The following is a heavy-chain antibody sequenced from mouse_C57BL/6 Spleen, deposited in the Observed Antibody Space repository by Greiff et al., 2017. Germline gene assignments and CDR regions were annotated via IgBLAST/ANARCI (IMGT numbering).Heavy chain of an antibody. CDR3: AREITGDPY. J-gene: IGHJ3*01. V-gene: IGHV1-26*01. D-gene: IGHD1-3*01. Sequence: VQLQQSGPELVKPGASVKISCKASGYTFTDYYMNWVKQSHGKSLEWIGDINPNNGGTSYNQKFKGKATLTVDKSSSTAYMELRSLTSEDSAVYYCAREITGDPYWGQGTLVTVSA. CDR1: GYTFTDYY. CDR2: INPNNGGT.